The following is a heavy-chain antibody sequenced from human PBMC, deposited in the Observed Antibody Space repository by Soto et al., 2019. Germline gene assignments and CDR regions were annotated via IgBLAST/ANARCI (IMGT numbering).Heavy chain of an antibody. V-gene: IGHV3-30-3*01. D-gene: IGHD6-13*01. Sequence: GGSLRLSCAASGFTFSSYAMHWVRQAPGKGLEWVAVISYDGSNKYYADSVKGRFTISRDNSKNTLYLQMNSLRAEDTAVYDCARGDSSSLRTPPIDYWGQGTLVTVSS. CDR2: ISYDGSNK. J-gene: IGHJ4*02. CDR1: GFTFSSYA. CDR3: ARGDSSSLRTPPIDY.